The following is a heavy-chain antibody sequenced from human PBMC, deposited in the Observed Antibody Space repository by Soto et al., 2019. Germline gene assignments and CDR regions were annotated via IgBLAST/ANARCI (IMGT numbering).Heavy chain of an antibody. D-gene: IGHD4-17*01. V-gene: IGHV3-33*01. CDR3: ARTLDYDYGDLTEDY. CDR2: IWYDGSIK. Sequence: QVQLVESGGGVVQPGRSLRLSCAASGFTFSSYGMHWVRQAPGKGLEWVAVIWYDGSIKNYADSVKGRFTISRDNSKNSLYLQMNSLRAEDTAVYYCARTLDYDYGDLTEDYWGQRTLVTVSS. J-gene: IGHJ4*02. CDR1: GFTFSSYG.